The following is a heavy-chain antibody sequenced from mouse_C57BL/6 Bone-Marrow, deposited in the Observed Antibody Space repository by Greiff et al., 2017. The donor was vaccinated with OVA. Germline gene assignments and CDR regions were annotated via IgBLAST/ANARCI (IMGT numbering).Heavy chain of an antibody. Sequence: EVKVEESGEGLVKPGGSLTLSCAASGFTFSSYAMSWVRQTPEKRLEWVAYISSGGDYIYYADTVKGRFTISRDNARNTLYLQMSSLKSEDTAMYYCTRDGLGPYFDYWGQGTTLTVSS. CDR3: TRDGLGPYFDY. V-gene: IGHV5-9-1*02. J-gene: IGHJ2*01. CDR1: GFTFSSYA. CDR2: ISSGGDYI. D-gene: IGHD2-3*01.